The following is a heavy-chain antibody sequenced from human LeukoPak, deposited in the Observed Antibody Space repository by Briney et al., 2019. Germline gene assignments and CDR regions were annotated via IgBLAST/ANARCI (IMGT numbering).Heavy chain of an antibody. J-gene: IGHJ4*02. CDR1: GFSFSSYT. V-gene: IGHV3-21*01. Sequence: NTGGSLRLSCAASGFSFSSYTMSWVRQAPGKGLEWVSSISDSSSYIYNADSVKGRFTISRDNAKNSLYLQMNSLRAEDTAVYYCAREGSGSHYNVVLDYWGQGTLVTVSS. CDR3: AREGSGSHYNVVLDY. CDR2: ISDSSSYI. D-gene: IGHD3-10*01.